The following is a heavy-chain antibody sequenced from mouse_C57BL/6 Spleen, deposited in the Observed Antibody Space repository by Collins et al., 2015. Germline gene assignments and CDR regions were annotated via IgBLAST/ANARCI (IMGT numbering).Heavy chain of an antibody. CDR1: GYTFTSYW. CDR3: ARSGSSAWFAY. J-gene: IGHJ3*01. Sequence: QVQLQQSGAELARPGASVKLSCKASGYTFTSYWMQWVKQRPGQGLEWIGAIYPGDGDTRYTQKFKGKATLTADKSSSTAYMQLSSLASEDSAVYYCARSGSSAWFAYWGQGTLVTVSA. CDR2: IYPGDGDT. V-gene: IGHV1-87*01. D-gene: IGHD1-1*01.